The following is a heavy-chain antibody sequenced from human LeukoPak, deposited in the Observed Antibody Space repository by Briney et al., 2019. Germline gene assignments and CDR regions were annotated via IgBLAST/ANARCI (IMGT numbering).Heavy chain of an antibody. V-gene: IGHV1-69*01. Sequence: ASVNVSCKASGGTFSSYAISWVRQAPGQGLEWMGGIIPIFGTANYAQKFQGRVTITADESTSTAYMELSSLRSEDTAVYYCAREGPSGNFDYWGQGTLVTVSS. CDR1: GGTFSSYA. J-gene: IGHJ4*02. D-gene: IGHD1-26*01. CDR2: IIPIFGTA. CDR3: AREGPSGNFDY.